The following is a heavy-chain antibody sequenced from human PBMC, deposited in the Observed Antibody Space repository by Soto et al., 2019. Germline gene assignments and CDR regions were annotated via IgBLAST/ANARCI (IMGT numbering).Heavy chain of an antibody. CDR3: ARRAYYYDRSGYDDAFDI. CDR2: INHSGST. Sequence: SETLSLTCAVYGGSFSGYYWSWIRQPPGKGLGWIGEINHSGSTNYNPSLKSRVTISVDTSKNQFSLKLSSVTAADTAVYYCARRAYYYDRSGYDDAFDIWGQGTMV. J-gene: IGHJ3*02. D-gene: IGHD3-22*01. V-gene: IGHV4-34*01. CDR1: GGSFSGYY.